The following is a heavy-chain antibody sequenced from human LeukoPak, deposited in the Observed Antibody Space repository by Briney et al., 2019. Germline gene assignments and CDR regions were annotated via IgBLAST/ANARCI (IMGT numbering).Heavy chain of an antibody. Sequence: GGSLRLSCAASGFTFSSYAMTWVSQAPGKGLEWVSGISGGNGATYYADSVKGRFTISTDNSKNTLYLQMNSLRVEETAVYYCAKSYYYGSGSPSLDYWGQGTLVTVSS. D-gene: IGHD3-10*01. V-gene: IGHV3-23*01. J-gene: IGHJ4*02. CDR1: GFTFSSYA. CDR3: AKSYYYGSGSPSLDY. CDR2: ISGGNGAT.